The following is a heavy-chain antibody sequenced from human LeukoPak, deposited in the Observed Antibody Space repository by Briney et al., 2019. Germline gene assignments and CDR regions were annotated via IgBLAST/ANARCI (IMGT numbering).Heavy chain of an antibody. D-gene: IGHD6-19*01. J-gene: IGHJ4*02. CDR3: AKYSSGWYVGYFDY. V-gene: IGHV3-23*01. CDR1: GITFSSYG. CDR2: ISSTGGTT. Sequence: GGSLRLSCAASGITFSSYGVSWVRQAPGKGLEWVSSISSTGGTTYYADSVKGRFTVSRANSKNTLYLQMNSLRAEDTAVYYCAKYSSGWYVGYFDYWGQGTLVTVSS.